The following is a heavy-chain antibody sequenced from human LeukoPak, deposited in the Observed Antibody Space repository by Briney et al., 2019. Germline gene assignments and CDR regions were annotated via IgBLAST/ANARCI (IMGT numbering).Heavy chain of an antibody. Sequence: PSETLSLTCTVSGGSISSYYWSWIRQPPGKGLEWIGYIYYSGSTNYNPSLKSRVTISVDTSKNQFSLELSSVTAADTAVYYCVKGRVYPPYYFDYGGQGPLVTVSS. CDR1: GGSISSYY. CDR2: IYYSGST. D-gene: IGHD2-15*01. CDR3: VKGRVYPPYYFDY. J-gene: IGHJ4*02. V-gene: IGHV4-59*01.